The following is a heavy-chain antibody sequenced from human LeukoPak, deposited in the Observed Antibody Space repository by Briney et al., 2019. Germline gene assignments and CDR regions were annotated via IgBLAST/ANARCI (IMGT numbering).Heavy chain of an antibody. Sequence: SQTLSLTCTVSGGSISSGGYYWSWIRQHPGKGLEWIGYIYYSGSTYYNPSLKSRVTISVDTSKNQFSLKLSSVTAADTAVDYCARGPMVRGVGVDYWGQGTLVTVSS. D-gene: IGHD3-10*01. CDR1: GGSISSGGYY. CDR2: IYYSGST. V-gene: IGHV4-31*03. J-gene: IGHJ4*02. CDR3: ARGPMVRGVGVDY.